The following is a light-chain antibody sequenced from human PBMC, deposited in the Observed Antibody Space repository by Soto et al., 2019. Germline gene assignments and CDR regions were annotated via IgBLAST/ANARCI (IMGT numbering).Light chain of an antibody. CDR1: QGISTS. J-gene: IGKJ5*01. CDR3: QQFTYWPPIT. V-gene: IGKV1D-13*01. CDR2: DAS. Sequence: TQCRASCSASVWVRVAIASRESQGISTSLNWYQQKPGKDPKLLIYDASTLESGVPSRFSGGGFGTEFALTTSSLQPEAYALYYCQQFTYWPPITCPQGTRLEIK.